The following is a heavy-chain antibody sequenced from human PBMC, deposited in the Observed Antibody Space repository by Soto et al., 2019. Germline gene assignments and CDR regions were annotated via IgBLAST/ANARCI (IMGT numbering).Heavy chain of an antibody. CDR1: GYTFKSYA. V-gene: IGHV1-3*01. CDR3: ARSFVVRGVFTFDY. Sequence: QVQLVQSGAEVKKPGASVKVSCKASGYTFKSYAMHWVRQAPGQRLEWMGWINAGNGNTKYSQKLQGRVTITRDTSASTAYMELSSLRSEDTAVYYCARSFVVRGVFTFDYWGQGTLVTVSS. D-gene: IGHD3-10*01. CDR2: INAGNGNT. J-gene: IGHJ4*02.